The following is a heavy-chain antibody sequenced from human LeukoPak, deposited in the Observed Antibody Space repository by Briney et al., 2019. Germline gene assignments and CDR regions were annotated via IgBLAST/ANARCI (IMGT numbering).Heavy chain of an antibody. CDR3: ARGSSGWYKDAFDI. D-gene: IGHD6-19*01. Sequence: PGRSLRLSCAASGFTFSSYAMHWVRQAPGKGLEYVSAISSNGGSTYYADSVKGRFTISRDNSKNTLYLQMGSLRAEDMAVYYCARGSSGWYKDAFDIWGQGTMVTVSS. J-gene: IGHJ3*02. CDR1: GFTFSSYA. CDR2: ISSNGGST. V-gene: IGHV3-64*02.